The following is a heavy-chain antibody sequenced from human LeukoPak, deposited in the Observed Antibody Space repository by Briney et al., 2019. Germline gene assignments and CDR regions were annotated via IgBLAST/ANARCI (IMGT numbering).Heavy chain of an antibody. CDR2: ISGIRGRT. CDR1: GFTFSSYG. CDR3: ARDRWEMAAEI. V-gene: IGHV3-23*01. Sequence: GGTLRLSCAASGFTFSSYGMTWVRQAPGKGLEWVASISGIRGRTYYADSVKGRFTISRDNAKNSLYLQMNSLRAEDTAVYYCARDRWEMAAEIWGQGTLVTVSS. J-gene: IGHJ4*02. D-gene: IGHD5-24*01.